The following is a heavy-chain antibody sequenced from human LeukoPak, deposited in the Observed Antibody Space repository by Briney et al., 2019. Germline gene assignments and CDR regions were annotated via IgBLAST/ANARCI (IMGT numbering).Heavy chain of an antibody. CDR2: ISAYNGNT. J-gene: IGHJ6*02. D-gene: IGHD4-17*01. CDR1: GYTSTSYG. Sequence: ASVKVSCKASGYTSTSYGISWVRQAPGQGLEWMGWISAYNGNTNYAQKLQGRVTMTTDTSTSTAYMELRSLRSDDTAVYYCARGAHDYGDYYYGMDVWGQGTTVTVSS. V-gene: IGHV1-18*01. CDR3: ARGAHDYGDYYYGMDV.